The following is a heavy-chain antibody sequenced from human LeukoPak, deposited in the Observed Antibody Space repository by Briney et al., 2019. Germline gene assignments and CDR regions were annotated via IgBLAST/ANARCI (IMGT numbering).Heavy chain of an antibody. D-gene: IGHD3-10*01. CDR1: GGSISSGGYS. Sequence: SETLSLTCAVSGGSISSGGYSWSWIRQPPGKGLEWIGYIYHSGSTYYNPSLKSRVTISVDTSKNQFSLKLSSVTAADTAVYYCAGTNMVRGVKIDYWGQGTLVTASS. CDR3: AGTNMVRGVKIDY. J-gene: IGHJ4*02. CDR2: IYHSGST. V-gene: IGHV4-30-2*01.